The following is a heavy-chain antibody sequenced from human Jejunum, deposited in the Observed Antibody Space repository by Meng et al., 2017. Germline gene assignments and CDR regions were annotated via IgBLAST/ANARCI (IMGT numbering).Heavy chain of an antibody. V-gene: IGHV3-23*01. CDR1: GFTFSSHL. CDR3: ARRSITVTTNWGAFDL. D-gene: IGHD4-17*01. Sequence: GESLKISCAASGFTFSSHLMNWVRQAPGKGLEWVSGISASSDKTFYADSVRGRFTISRDNSKNILYLQMTNVRAEDMAVYYCARRSITVTTNWGAFDLWGQGTMVTVSS. J-gene: IGHJ3*01. CDR2: ISASSDKT.